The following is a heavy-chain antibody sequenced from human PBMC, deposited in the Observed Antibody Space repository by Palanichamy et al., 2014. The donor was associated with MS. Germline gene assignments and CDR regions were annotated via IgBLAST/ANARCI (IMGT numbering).Heavy chain of an antibody. Sequence: EVQLVESGGGLAQPGGSLRLSCAASGFTFNTYEMHWVRQAPGKGLEWVSYISSSGSTIYYADSVKGRFTISRDNAKDSLYLQMNSLRAEDTALYYCARGYSYGYHYWGQGTLVTVSS. D-gene: IGHD5-18*01. CDR2: ISSSGSTI. J-gene: IGHJ4*02. CDR1: GFTFNTYE. CDR3: ARGYSYGYHY. V-gene: IGHV3-48*03.